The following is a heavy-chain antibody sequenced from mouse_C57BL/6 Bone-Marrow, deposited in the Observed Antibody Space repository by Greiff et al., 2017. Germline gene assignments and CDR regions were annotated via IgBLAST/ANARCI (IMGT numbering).Heavy chain of an antibody. D-gene: IGHD3-2*02. Sequence: QVQLQQSGAELVRPGTSVKMSCKASGYTFTNYWIGWAKQRPGHGLEWIGDIYPGGGHTNYNEKVKGKATLTADKSSSTAYMQLTSLTSEDTANYDSARSDRSGNAFAYWGQGTLVTVSA. V-gene: IGHV1-63*01. CDR1: GYTFTNYW. CDR3: ARSDRSGNAFAY. J-gene: IGHJ3*01. CDR2: IYPGGGHT.